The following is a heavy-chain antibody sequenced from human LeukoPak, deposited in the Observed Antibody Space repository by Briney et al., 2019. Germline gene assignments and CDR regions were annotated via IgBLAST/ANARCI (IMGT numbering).Heavy chain of an antibody. V-gene: IGHV1-69*05. D-gene: IGHD3-16*01. CDR2: IITIFGTA. CDR1: GGTFSSYA. Sequence: SVKVSCKASGGTFSSYAISRVRQAPGPGLEWMGGIITIFGTANYAQKFQGRVTITTDESTSTAYMELSSLRSEDTAVYYCARGGGSAYFDYWGQGTLVTVSS. J-gene: IGHJ4*02. CDR3: ARGGGSAYFDY.